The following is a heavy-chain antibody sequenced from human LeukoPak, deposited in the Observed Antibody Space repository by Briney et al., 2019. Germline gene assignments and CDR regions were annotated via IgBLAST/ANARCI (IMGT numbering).Heavy chain of an antibody. Sequence: GGSLRLSCAASGFTFSSYSMNWVRQAPGKGLEWVSSISGFGSSDGKALYADSVKGRFTISRDNSKNTLYLQMNSLRAEDTAVYYCAKAHTRMDIVVVPAAILLMPYWGQGTLVTVSS. CDR1: GFTFSSYS. D-gene: IGHD2-2*02. V-gene: IGHV3-23*01. CDR3: AKAHTRMDIVVVPAAILLMPY. CDR2: ISGFGSSDGKA. J-gene: IGHJ4*02.